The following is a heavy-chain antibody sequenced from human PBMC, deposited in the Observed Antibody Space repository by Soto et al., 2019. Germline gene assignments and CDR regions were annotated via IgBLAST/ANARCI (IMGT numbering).Heavy chain of an antibody. V-gene: IGHV3-9*01. D-gene: IGHD2-2*01. CDR2: ISWNSGSI. J-gene: IGHJ4*02. CDR3: AKDIGYCSSTSCYGGGLDY. Sequence: EVQLVESGGGLVQPGRSLRLSCAASGFTFDDYAMHWVRQAPGKGLEWVSGISWNSGSIGYADSVKGRFTISRDNAKNSLYLQMNSLRAEDTALYYCAKDIGYCSSTSCYGGGLDYWGQGTLVTVSS. CDR1: GFTFDDYA.